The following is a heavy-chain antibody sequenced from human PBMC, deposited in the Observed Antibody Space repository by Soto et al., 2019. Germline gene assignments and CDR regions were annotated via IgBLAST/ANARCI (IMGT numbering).Heavy chain of an antibody. J-gene: IGHJ4*02. Sequence: ASVKVSCKASGFTFTSSAVQWVRQARGQRLEWIGWIVVGSGNTNYAQKFQERVTITRDMSTSTAYMELSSLRSEDTAVYYCAADPSEYCGGDCYDYWGQGTLVPVSS. CDR1: GFTFTSSA. V-gene: IGHV1-58*01. CDR3: AADPSEYCGGDCYDY. CDR2: IVVGSGNT. D-gene: IGHD2-21*01.